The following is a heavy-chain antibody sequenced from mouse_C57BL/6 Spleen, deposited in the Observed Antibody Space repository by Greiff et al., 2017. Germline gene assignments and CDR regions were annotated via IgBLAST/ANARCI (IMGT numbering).Heavy chain of an antibody. Sequence: QVQLKQPGAELVRPGSSVKLSCKASGYTFTSYWMHWVKQRPIQGLEWIGNIDPSDSETHYNQKFKDKATLTVDKSSSTAYMQLSSLTSEDSAVYYCARLDYSNEGYFDVWGTGTTVTVSS. V-gene: IGHV1-52*01. CDR1: GYTFTSYW. CDR2: IDPSDSET. D-gene: IGHD2-5*01. CDR3: ARLDYSNEGYFDV. J-gene: IGHJ1*03.